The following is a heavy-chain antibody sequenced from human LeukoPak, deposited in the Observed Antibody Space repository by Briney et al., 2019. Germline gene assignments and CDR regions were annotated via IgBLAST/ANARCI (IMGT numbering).Heavy chain of an antibody. V-gene: IGHV1-2*02. CDR1: GYTFTGYY. Sequence: GASVKVSCKASGYTFTGYYMHWVRQAPGQGLEWMGWINPNSGGTNYAQKFQRRVTMTRDTSISTAYMELSRLRSDDTAVYYCARDSGYXXSWYLPYFDYWGQGTLVTVX. J-gene: IGHJ4*02. D-gene: IGHD6-13*01. CDR3: ARDSGYXXSWYLPYFDY. CDR2: INPNSGGT.